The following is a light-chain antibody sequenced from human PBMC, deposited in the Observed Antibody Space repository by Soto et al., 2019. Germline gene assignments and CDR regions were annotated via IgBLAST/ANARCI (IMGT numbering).Light chain of an antibody. CDR1: QSVSTR. J-gene: IGKJ1*01. CDR2: DAS. Sequence: DIQMTQSPSTLSASVGDRVTITCRASQSVSTRLAWYQQKPGKAPKLLIYDASRLQTGVPSRFSGSGYGAEFTLTISILQPDDFATYCCQQYQSYSETFGHGTKVEIK. V-gene: IGKV1-5*01. CDR3: QQYQSYSET.